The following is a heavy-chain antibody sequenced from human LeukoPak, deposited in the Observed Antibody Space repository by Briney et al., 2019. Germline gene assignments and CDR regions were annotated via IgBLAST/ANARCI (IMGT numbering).Heavy chain of an antibody. J-gene: IGHJ4*02. CDR1: GFTFSNAW. V-gene: IGHV3-15*01. CDR2: IKSKTDGGTT. Sequence: GGSLRLSCAASGFTFSNAWMSWVRQAPGKGLEWVGRIKSKTDGGTTDYAAPVKGRFTISRDDSKNTLYLQMNSLKTEDTAVYYCTTGYALRGVIIPLDYWGQGTLVTVSS. CDR3: TTGYALRGVIIPLDY. D-gene: IGHD3-10*01.